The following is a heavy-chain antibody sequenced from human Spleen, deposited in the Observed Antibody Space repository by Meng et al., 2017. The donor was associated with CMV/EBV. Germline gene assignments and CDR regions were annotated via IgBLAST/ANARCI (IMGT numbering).Heavy chain of an antibody. Sequence: CVASGFTFIDSYMTWIRQAPGRGLVWVSSISRIVIIIYYAAPLTGRFTLSRDTAKGSLYLKMNSLRAEDTAVYNCGRNFWDRYAMDVWGQGTTVTVSS. CDR3: GRNFWDRYAMDV. CDR2: ISRIVIII. V-gene: IGHV3-11*01. D-gene: IGHD3-3*01. CDR1: GFTFIDSY. J-gene: IGHJ6*02.